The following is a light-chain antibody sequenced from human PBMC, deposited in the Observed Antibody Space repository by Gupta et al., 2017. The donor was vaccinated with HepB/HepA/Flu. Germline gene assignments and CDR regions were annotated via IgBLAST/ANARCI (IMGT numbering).Light chain of an antibody. J-gene: IGKJ3*01. V-gene: IGKV1-39*01. CDR2: TAS. CDR1: QSILRY. CDR3: QQTYSVPKT. Sequence: DIQMPQSPSSLSASVGDRVTITCRSSQSILRYLNWFQKKPGKAPNLLIYTASSLQSGVPSRFSGGGSGTDFTLNISSLQPEDFATYYCQQTYSVPKTFGPGTKVDVK.